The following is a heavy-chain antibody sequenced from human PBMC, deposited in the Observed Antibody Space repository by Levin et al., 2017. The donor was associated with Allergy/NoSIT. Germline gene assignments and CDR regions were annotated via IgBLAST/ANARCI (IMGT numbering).Heavy chain of an antibody. CDR2: ISAYNGNT. D-gene: IGHD3-16*01. CDR3: ARDFIGSVGGKGAGNFDY. CDR1: GYTFASYG. Sequence: ASVKVSCKASGYTFASYGITWVRQAPGQGLEWMGWISAYNGNTNYAQKFQGRVTMTTDTSTSTVYMELRSLRSDDTAVYYCARDFIGSVGGKGAGNFDYWGQGTLVTVSS. V-gene: IGHV1-18*01. J-gene: IGHJ4*02.